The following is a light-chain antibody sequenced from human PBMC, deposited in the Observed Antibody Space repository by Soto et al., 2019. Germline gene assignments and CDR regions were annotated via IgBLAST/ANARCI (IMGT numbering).Light chain of an antibody. CDR1: QSVSSN. Sequence: EIVLTKSPATLSVSPGERSTLSCRASQSVSSNLAWYQQKTGQARGLLIYGACSRATGIPDRFFGSGSGTDFTLTINRVEPEDFAVYYCQQYANSPITFGQGTRLEI. CDR2: GAC. J-gene: IGKJ5*01. CDR3: QQYANSPIT. V-gene: IGKV3-20*01.